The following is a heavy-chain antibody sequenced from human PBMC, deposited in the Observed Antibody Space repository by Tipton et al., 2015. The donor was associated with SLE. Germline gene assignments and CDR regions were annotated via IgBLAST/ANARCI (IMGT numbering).Heavy chain of an antibody. Sequence: TLSLTCTVSGGSISSNTWWNWVRQPPGMGLEWIGEIHHRGTSNYNPSLKSRVTISVDKSKSQFSLKLSSVTAADTAVYYCAGGFYYGSGTFSDFEYWVQGTLATVSS. J-gene: IGHJ4*02. V-gene: IGHV4-4*02. CDR2: IHHRGTS. D-gene: IGHD3-10*01. CDR3: AGGFYYGSGTFSDFEY. CDR1: GGSISSNTW.